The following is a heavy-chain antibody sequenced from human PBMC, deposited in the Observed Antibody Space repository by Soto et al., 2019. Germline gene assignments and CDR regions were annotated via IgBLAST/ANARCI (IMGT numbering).Heavy chain of an antibody. CDR2: IIPIFGTA. D-gene: IGHD2-21*02. CDR3: ARVVLVTAWAFDI. J-gene: IGHJ3*02. Sequence: VKVSCKPSGGTFSSYAISWVRQAPGQGLEWMGGIIPIFGTANYAQKFKGRVTITADESTRTAYMERSSLRSEDTAVYYCARVVLVTAWAFDIWGQGTMVTVSS. V-gene: IGHV1-69*13. CDR1: GGTFSSYA.